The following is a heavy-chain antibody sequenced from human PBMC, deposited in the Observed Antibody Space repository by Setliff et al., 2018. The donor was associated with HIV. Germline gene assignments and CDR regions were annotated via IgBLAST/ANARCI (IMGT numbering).Heavy chain of an antibody. CDR3: ARGANFWSGYDS. CDR1: GASISSSGYY. V-gene: IGHV4-39*07. Sequence: SETLSLTCTVSGASISSSGYYWGWIRQPPGKGLEWIGTIYYSGSTYYNPSLKSRVTISVNKSKNQFSLRLTSVTAADTAVYYCARGANFWSGYDSWGQGTLVTSPQ. J-gene: IGHJ4*02. D-gene: IGHD3-3*01. CDR2: IYYSGST.